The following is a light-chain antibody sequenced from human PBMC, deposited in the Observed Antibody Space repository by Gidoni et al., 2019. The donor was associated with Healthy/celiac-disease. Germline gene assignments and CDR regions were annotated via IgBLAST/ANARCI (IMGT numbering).Light chain of an antibody. CDR2: GAY. J-gene: IGKJ1*01. CDR3: QQYGSSRT. Sequence: EIVLTQSPGTLSLSPGERATLSCRASQSVSSSYLAWYQQKPGQAPRILIYGAYSRATGIPDRFSGSGSGTDFTLTISRLEPEDFAVYYCQQYGSSRTFGQGTKVEIK. CDR1: QSVSSSY. V-gene: IGKV3-20*01.